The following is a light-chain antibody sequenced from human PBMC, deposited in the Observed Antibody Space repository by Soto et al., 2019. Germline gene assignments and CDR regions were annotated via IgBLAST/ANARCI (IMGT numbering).Light chain of an antibody. Sequence: IRMTQSPYSFSASTGDRVTITCRAIPGSSSFLAWYQQKSGKAPKLLMYAASTLQSGVPSRFSLSVSGTDFTLTIRSLQSEDFATYYCQQYYLYPRTFVQGTKVEIK. CDR2: AAS. CDR3: QQYYLYPRT. V-gene: IGKV1-8*01. J-gene: IGKJ1*01. CDR1: PGSSSF.